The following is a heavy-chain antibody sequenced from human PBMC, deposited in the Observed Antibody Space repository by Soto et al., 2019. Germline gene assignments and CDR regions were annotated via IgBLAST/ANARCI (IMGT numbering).Heavy chain of an antibody. V-gene: IGHV4-59*01. CDR3: ARESYYGSGATVVAY. CDR2: IYYSGTT. J-gene: IGHJ4*02. D-gene: IGHD3-10*01. CDR1: GGSISSYY. Sequence: SETLSLTCTVSGGSISSYYCRWGRQRPGKGLEWIGYIYYSGTTSYNPSLNSRVTMSVDTSKNQFSLKVNSVTAADTAVYYCARESYYGSGATVVAYWGKGTLVTVS.